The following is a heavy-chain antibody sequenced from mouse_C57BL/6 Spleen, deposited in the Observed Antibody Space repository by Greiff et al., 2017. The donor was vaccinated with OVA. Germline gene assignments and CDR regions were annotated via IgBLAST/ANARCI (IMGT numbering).Heavy chain of an antibody. CDR3: ARWGDDDEGFAY. V-gene: IGHV1-52*01. D-gene: IGHD2-4*01. Sequence: QVQLQQPGAELVRPGSSVKLSCKASGYTFTSYWMHWVKQRPIQGLEWIGHIDPSDSETHYNQKFKDKATLPVDKSSSTAYMQLSSLTSEDSAVYYCARWGDDDEGFAYWGQGTLVTVSA. CDR1: GYTFTSYW. CDR2: IDPSDSET. J-gene: IGHJ3*01.